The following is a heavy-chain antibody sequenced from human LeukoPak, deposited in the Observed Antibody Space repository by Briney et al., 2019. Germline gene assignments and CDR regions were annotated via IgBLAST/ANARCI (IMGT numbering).Heavy chain of an antibody. D-gene: IGHD4-11*01. CDR1: GGTFNSFA. J-gene: IGHJ4*02. Sequence: SVKVSCKASGGTFNSFAISWVRQAPGQGLEWMGRIIPIFGTANYAQKFQGRVTITTDESTSTAYMELSSLRSGDTAVYYCAREGLRGVYSNYFDYWGQGTLVTVSS. CDR3: AREGLRGVYSNYFDY. CDR2: IIPIFGTA. V-gene: IGHV1-69*05.